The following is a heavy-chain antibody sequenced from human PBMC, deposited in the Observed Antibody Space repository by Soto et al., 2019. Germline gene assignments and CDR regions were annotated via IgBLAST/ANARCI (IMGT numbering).Heavy chain of an antibody. J-gene: IGHJ6*02. CDR2: TFYIGNT. CDR1: VGPISSSSW. D-gene: IGHD6-6*01. V-gene: IGHV4-39*01. CDR3: ARHRLWSSSSGPFGLDV. Sequence: PSESLLLPGAVPVGPISSSSWWRCIRQPPGKGQEWLATTFYIGNTYYNPSPKILLTVSVDTSNNPFSLKRSSLTAADSAMYFCARHRLWSSSSGPFGLDVWVQGATVTVSS.